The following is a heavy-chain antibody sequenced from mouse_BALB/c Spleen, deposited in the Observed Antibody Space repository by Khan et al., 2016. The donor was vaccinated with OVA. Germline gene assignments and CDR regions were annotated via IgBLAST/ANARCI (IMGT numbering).Heavy chain of an antibody. V-gene: IGHV9-3-1*01. D-gene: IGHD3-1*01. Sequence: QIQLVQSGPDLKKPGETVKISCKASGYTFTNYGINWVKQAPGKGLKWMGWIYTYTGEPTYADDFKGRFAFSLETSASTAYLQINNLKNEDTATXCCARGRHRAMDYWGPGTSVTVSS. J-gene: IGHJ4*01. CDR2: IYTYTGEP. CDR3: ARGRHRAMDY. CDR1: GYTFTNYG.